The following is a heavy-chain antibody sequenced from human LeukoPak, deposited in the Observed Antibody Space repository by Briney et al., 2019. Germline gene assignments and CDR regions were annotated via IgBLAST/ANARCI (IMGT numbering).Heavy chain of an antibody. J-gene: IGHJ4*02. CDR3: ARVAVAGTLIDY. D-gene: IGHD6-19*01. CDR1: GYSFTNYG. CDR2: ISAYNGYT. Sequence: GASVKVSCKASGYSFTNYGISWVRQAPGQGLEWMGWISAYNGYTHFAQKFQGRVTMTTDTSTSTAYMELRSLRSDDTAVYYCARVAVAGTLIDYWGQGTLVTVST. V-gene: IGHV1-18*01.